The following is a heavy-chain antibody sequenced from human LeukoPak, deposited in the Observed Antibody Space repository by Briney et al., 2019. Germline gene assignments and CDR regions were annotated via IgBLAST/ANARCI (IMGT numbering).Heavy chain of an antibody. CDR2: INPNSGGT. CDR3: ARAMVRGVITPLFDY. J-gene: IGHJ4*02. Sequence: SVKVSCKASGYTFTGYYMYWVRQAPGQGLEWMGWINPNSGGTNYAQKFQGWVTMTRDTSISTAYMELSRLRSDDTAVYYCARAMVRGVITPLFDYWGQGTLVTVSS. V-gene: IGHV1-2*04. D-gene: IGHD3-10*01. CDR1: GYTFTGYY.